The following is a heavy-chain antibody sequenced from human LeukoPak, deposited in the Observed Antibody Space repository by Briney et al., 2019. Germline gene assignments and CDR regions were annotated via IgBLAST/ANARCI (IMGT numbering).Heavy chain of an antibody. CDR3: ARRLTQYDCFDP. CDR1: GDSASSNSVT. D-gene: IGHD2-2*01. V-gene: IGHV6-1*01. J-gene: IGHJ5*02. Sequence: SQTLSLTCAISGDSASSNSVTWNWIRQSPSRGLEWLGRAYYRSTWYNDYAVSVRGRITVNPDTSKNQFSLHLNSVTPEDTAVYYCARRLTQYDCFDPWGQGILVTVSS. CDR2: AYYRSTWYN.